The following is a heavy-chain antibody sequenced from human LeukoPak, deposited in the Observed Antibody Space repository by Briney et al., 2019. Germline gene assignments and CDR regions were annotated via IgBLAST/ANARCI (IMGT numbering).Heavy chain of an antibody. V-gene: IGHV3-43*02. CDR1: GFTFDDYA. CDR3: AKDILGAPGRYSGDDAFDI. D-gene: IGHD5-12*01. CDR2: ISGDGGST. Sequence: QPGGSLRLSCAASGFTFDDYAMHWVRQAPGKGLEWVSLISGDGGSTYYANSVKGRFTISRDNSKNSLYLQMNSLRTEDTALYYCAKDILGAPGRYSGDDAFDIWGQGTMVTVS. J-gene: IGHJ3*02.